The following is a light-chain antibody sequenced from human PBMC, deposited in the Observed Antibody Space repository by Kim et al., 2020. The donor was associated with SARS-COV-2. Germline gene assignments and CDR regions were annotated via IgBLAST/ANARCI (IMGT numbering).Light chain of an antibody. V-gene: IGKV3-20*01. CDR2: GAS. CDR1: QSVSSSY. CDR3: QQYDSSPLT. J-gene: IGKJ4*01. Sequence: EIVLTQSPGTLSLSPGERPTLSCRASQSVSSSYLAWYQQKPGQAPRLLIYGASSSATGIPDRFSGSGSGTDFTLTISRLEPEDFAVYYCQQYDSSPLTFGGGTKVDIK.